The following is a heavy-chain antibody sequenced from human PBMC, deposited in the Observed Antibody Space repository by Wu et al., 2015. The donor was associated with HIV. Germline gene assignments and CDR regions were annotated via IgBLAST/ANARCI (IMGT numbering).Heavy chain of an antibody. Sequence: QVQLVQSGAEVKKPGASVKVSCKASGYTFTSYGISWVRQAPGQGLEWMGWISAYNGNTNYAQKLQGRVTMTTDTSTSTAYMELRSLRSDDTAVYYCARDMGDCSGGSCYIGYYYYYYMDVWGKGTTVTVSS. J-gene: IGHJ6*03. CDR3: ARDMGDCSGGSCYIGYYYYYYMDV. D-gene: IGHD2-15*01. CDR1: GYTFTSYG. V-gene: IGHV1-18*01. CDR2: ISAYNGNT.